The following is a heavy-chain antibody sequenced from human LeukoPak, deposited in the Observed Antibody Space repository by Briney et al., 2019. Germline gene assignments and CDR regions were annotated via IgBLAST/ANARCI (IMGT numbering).Heavy chain of an antibody. V-gene: IGHV3-23*01. D-gene: IGHD1-26*01. CDR1: GFTFSSYG. J-gene: IGHJ4*02. CDR2: ISGSGGTT. CDR3: AKGVYSRTLTVFDY. Sequence: GGSLRLSCAASGFTFSSYGMSWVRQAPGKGLEWVSAISGSGGTTYYVDSVKGRFTISRDNSKNTLYLQMNSLRGEDTAVYYCAKGVYSRTLTVFDYWGQGTLVTVSS.